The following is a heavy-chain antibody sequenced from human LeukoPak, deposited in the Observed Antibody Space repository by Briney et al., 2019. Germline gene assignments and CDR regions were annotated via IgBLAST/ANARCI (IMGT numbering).Heavy chain of an antibody. D-gene: IGHD6-19*01. V-gene: IGHV4-4*07. CDR2: IYTSGST. Sequence: SETLSLTCAVSGYSISTGYYWSWIRQPAGKGLEWIGRIYTSGSTNYNPSLKSRVTMSVDTSKNQFSLKLSSVTAADTAVYYCARETENYSSGWYGWFDPWGQGTLVTVSS. CDR3: ARETENYSSGWYGWFDP. J-gene: IGHJ5*02. CDR1: GYSISTGYY.